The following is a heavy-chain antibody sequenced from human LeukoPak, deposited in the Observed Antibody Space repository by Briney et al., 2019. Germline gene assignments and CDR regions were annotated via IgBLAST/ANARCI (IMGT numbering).Heavy chain of an antibody. CDR2: IYYSGST. J-gene: IGHJ6*03. V-gene: IGHV4-59*01. CDR1: RGSISSDY. Sequence: PSETLSLTCTVSRGSISSDYWSWIRQPPGKGLEWIGYIYYSGSTNYNPSLKSRVTISVDTSKNQFSLKLSSVTAADTAVYYCARSYYYGSGSYPSYYYYYYMDVWGKGTTVTVSS. CDR3: ARSYYYGSGSYPSYYYYYYMDV. D-gene: IGHD3-10*01.